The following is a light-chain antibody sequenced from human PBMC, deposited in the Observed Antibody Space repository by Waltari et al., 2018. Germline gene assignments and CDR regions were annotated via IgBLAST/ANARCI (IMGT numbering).Light chain of an antibody. V-gene: IGLV2-23*02. J-gene: IGLJ2*01. Sequence: SALTQPASVSASPGQSITIPCTGSSSDVGSSDLVAWYQQHPGKAPHLLIYEVDKRPSGVSYRFSGSKSGNAASLTISGLQAEDEAHYFCSSYTYGGPWVFGGGTLLTVL. CDR3: SSYTYGGPWV. CDR1: SSDVGSSDL. CDR2: EVD.